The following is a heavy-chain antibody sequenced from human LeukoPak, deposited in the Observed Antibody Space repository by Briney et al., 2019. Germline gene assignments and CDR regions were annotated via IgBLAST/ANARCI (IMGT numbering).Heavy chain of an antibody. CDR1: GRSLSGYY. J-gene: IGHJ4*02. CDR2: VNYGGNT. V-gene: IGHV4-34*01. CDR3: ARRWTAYCRGGNCYSDKYFDY. D-gene: IGHD2-15*01. Sequence: PSETLSLTCAVYGRSLSGYYSTWIRHTPRNGLEWIGEVNYGGNTNYNRSIKSRVTISADTSKNQFSLRLSSVTAADTAVYYCARRWTAYCRGGNCYSDKYFDYWGQGTQVTVSS.